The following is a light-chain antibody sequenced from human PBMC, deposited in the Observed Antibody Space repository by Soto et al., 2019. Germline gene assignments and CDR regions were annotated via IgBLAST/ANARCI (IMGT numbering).Light chain of an antibody. J-gene: IGKJ1*01. V-gene: IGKV3-15*01. CDR3: QQYNMWPWT. Sequence: ETLMTQSPATLSVSPGARATLYCRASQTISSSLAWYQQKPGQAPRLLIFGASPRATGVPARFSGGGSGTLFTLTISSLQSEDFGVYYCQQYNMWPWTFGQGTKVGIK. CDR2: GAS. CDR1: QTISSS.